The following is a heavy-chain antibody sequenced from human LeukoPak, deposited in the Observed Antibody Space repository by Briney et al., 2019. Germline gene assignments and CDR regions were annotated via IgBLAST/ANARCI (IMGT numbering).Heavy chain of an antibody. V-gene: IGHV4-39*01. CDR2: IYYSGST. CDR3: ASQDYSSGWYYFDY. Sequence: SETLSLTCTVSGGSISSSSYYWGWIRQPPGKGLEWIGSIYYSGSTYYNPSLKSRVTMSVDTSKNQLSLKLYSVTAADTAVYYCASQDYSSGWYYFDYWGQGTLVTVSS. CDR1: GGSISSSSYY. J-gene: IGHJ4*02. D-gene: IGHD6-19*01.